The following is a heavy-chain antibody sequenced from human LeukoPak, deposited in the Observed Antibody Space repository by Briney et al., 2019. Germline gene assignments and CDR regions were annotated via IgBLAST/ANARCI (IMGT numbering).Heavy chain of an antibody. Sequence: PGGPLRLSCAASGLTFTTFGFHWVRQAPGKGLEGVSAICGSDGSRYYADSVKGRFTISRDNSKNTLYLQMNSLRGEDTAVYYCAKGGSPSCYSSSGYWGQGTLVTVSS. CDR1: GLTFTTFG. CDR3: AKGGSPSCYSSSGY. V-gene: IGHV3-23*01. D-gene: IGHD2-2*01. CDR2: ICGSDGSR. J-gene: IGHJ4*02.